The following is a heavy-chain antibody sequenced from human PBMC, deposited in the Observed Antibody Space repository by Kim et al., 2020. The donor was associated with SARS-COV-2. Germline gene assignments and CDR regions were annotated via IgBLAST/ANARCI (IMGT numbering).Heavy chain of an antibody. CDR3: ARGSLYYYDSSGFDY. J-gene: IGHJ4*02. D-gene: IGHD3-22*01. V-gene: IGHV3-30*07. Sequence: SLTGLFPISRDNSKNTLSLQINSLRAEDTAVYYCARGSLYYYDSSGFDYWGQGTLVTVSS.